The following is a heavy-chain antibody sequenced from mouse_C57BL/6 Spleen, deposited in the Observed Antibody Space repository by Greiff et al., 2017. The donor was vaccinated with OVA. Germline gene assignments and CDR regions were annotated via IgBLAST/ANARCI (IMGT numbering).Heavy chain of an antibody. Sequence: VQLQQSGAELMKPGASVKLSCKATGYTFTGYWIEWVKQRPVHGLEWIGEILPGSGSTNYNEKFKGKAIVTADTSSNTPYMQLRSLTTEDSAIYYCASTSGYGSIYGYIDVWGTGTTVTVSS. D-gene: IGHD1-1*01. J-gene: IGHJ1*03. CDR3: ASTSGYGSIYGYIDV. V-gene: IGHV1-9*01. CDR2: ILPGSGST. CDR1: GYTFTGYW.